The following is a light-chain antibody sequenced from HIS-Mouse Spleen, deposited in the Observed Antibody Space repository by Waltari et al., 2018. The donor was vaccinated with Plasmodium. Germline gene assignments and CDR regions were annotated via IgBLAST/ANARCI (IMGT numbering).Light chain of an antibody. CDR3: YSTDSSGNHRV. CDR1: DLPKKY. CDR2: EDS. J-gene: IGLJ3*02. Sequence: SYELTQPPSVSVSPGQTARITCPGADLPKKYAYWYQQKSGQAPVLVIYEDSKRPSGIPERFSGSSSGTMATLTISGAQVEDEADYYCYSTDSSGNHRVFGGGTKLTVL. V-gene: IGLV3-10*01.